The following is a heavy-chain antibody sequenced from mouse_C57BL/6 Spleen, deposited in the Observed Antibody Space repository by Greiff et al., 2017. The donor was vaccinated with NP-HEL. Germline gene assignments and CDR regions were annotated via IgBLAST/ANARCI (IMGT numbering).Heavy chain of an antibody. V-gene: IGHV5-4*01. D-gene: IGHD1-1*01. CDR2: ISDGGSYT. J-gene: IGHJ1*03. CDR1: GFTFSSYA. Sequence: EVQRVESGGGLVKPGGSLKLSCAASGFTFSSYAMSWVRQTPEKRLEWVATISDGGSYTYYPDNVKGRFTISRDNAKNNLYLQMSHLKSEDTAMYYCARIPDYYGSSPGYFDVWGTGTTVTVSS. CDR3: ARIPDYYGSSPGYFDV.